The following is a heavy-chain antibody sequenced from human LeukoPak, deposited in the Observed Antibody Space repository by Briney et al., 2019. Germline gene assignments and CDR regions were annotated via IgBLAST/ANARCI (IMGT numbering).Heavy chain of an antibody. CDR2: IYYSGST. J-gene: IGHJ4*02. CDR1: GGSISSSSYC. Sequence: SETLSLTCTVSGGSISSSSYCWGWIRQPPGKGLEWIGSIYYSGSTYYNPSLKSRVTISVDTSKNQFSLKLSSVTAADTAVYYCATLTTVVTAYYFDHWGQGTLVTVSS. V-gene: IGHV4-39*07. D-gene: IGHD4-23*01. CDR3: ATLTTVVTAYYFDH.